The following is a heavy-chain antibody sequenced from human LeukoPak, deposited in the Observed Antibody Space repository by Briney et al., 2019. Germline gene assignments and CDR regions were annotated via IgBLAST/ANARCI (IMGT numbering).Heavy chain of an antibody. CDR1: GFTFSGYW. CDR3: ARDFNSNTFDM. D-gene: IGHD2/OR15-2a*01. V-gene: IGHV3-7*01. CDR2: MNQDGSAK. Sequence: GGSLRLSCAASGFTFSGYWMARVRQAPGKGLEWVTNMNQDGSAKNYVDSVKGRFTISRDNAKNSLYLQMNSLRAEDTAIYYCARDFNSNTFDMWGQGTTVTVSS. J-gene: IGHJ3*02.